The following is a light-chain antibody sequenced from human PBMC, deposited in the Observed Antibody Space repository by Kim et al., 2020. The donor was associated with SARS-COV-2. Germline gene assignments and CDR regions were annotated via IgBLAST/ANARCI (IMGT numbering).Light chain of an antibody. CDR1: QSLVFSDGKTY. CDR3: MYGTHWPPSFT. CDR2: KVS. J-gene: IGKJ4*01. Sequence: DVIMTQSPLSLPVTLGQPASISCRSSQSLVFSDGKTYLNWFHQRPGQSPRRLIYKVSNRDSGVPDRFSGSGSGTDFTPKISRVEAEDVGVYYCMYGTHWPPSFTFGGGTKVDIK. V-gene: IGKV2-30*01.